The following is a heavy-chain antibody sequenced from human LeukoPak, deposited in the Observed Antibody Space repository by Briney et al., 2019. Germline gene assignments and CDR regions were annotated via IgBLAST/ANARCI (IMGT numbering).Heavy chain of an antibody. CDR2: KSYDGSNK. J-gene: IGHJ4*02. CDR1: GFTFSTYG. D-gene: IGHD6-13*01. CDR3: EKGGWGIRGAAAGCDY. Sequence: GRSLSLSCAAAGFTFSTYGMHWVRQPPDRGLEWVAIKSYDGSNKYFAASEKGRSTTSRDDSNDTLFLQINRQRGEDTAEYYCEKGGWGIRGAAAGCDYWGQGTLVTVSS. V-gene: IGHV3-30*18.